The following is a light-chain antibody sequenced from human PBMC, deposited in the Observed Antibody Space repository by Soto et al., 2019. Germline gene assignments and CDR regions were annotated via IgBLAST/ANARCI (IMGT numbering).Light chain of an antibody. CDR2: DAS. CDR1: QSVSTY. V-gene: IGKV3-11*01. CDR3: QYRSYWPPYT. J-gene: IGKJ2*01. Sequence: EVVLTQSPATLSLSPGERATLSCRASQSVSTYLAWYQQKPGQAPRLLIYDASNRATGIPARFSGSGSGTDFTLTISSLEPEDFAVYYCQYRSYWPPYTFGQGTKLEIK.